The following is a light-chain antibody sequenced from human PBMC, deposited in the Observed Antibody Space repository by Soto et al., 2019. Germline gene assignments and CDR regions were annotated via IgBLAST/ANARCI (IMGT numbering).Light chain of an antibody. J-gene: IGKJ2*01. CDR2: DAF. V-gene: IGKV3-11*01. CDR1: QSVSTY. CDR3: QQRSNWPPYT. Sequence: EIVLTQSPATLSLSPGERATLSCRPSQSVSTYLAWYQHKPGQPPRLLIYDAFNRATGVPARFSGSGSGTEFTLSISSLEPEDFAVYYCQQRSNWPPYTFGQGTKLEIK.